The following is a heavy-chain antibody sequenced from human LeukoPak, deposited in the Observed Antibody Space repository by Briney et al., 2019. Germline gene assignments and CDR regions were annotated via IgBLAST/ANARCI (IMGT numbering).Heavy chain of an antibody. CDR3: ARDPRGLAVAGTGRPWFDP. CDR1: GYTFTSYG. J-gene: IGHJ5*02. Sequence: ASVKVSCKASGYTFTSYGISWVRQAPGQGLEWMGWISAYNGNTNYAQKLQGRVTMTTDTSTSTAYMELRSLRSDDTAVYYCARDPRGLAVAGTGRPWFDPWGQGTLVTVSS. D-gene: IGHD6-19*01. V-gene: IGHV1-18*01. CDR2: ISAYNGNT.